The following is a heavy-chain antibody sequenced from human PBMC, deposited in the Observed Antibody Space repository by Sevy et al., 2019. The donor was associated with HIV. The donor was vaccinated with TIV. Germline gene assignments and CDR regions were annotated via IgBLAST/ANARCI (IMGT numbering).Heavy chain of an antibody. CDR3: ARVGGAVAAGRNFDY. V-gene: IGHV3-7*01. Sequence: GGSLRLSCAASGFTFSSYWMSWVRQAPGKGLEWVANIKQDGSEKYYVDSVKGRFTISRDNAKNSLYLQMNSLRAEDTAVYYCARVGGAVAAGRNFDYWGQRTLVTVSS. CDR2: IKQDGSEK. J-gene: IGHJ4*02. CDR1: GFTFSSYW. D-gene: IGHD6-19*01.